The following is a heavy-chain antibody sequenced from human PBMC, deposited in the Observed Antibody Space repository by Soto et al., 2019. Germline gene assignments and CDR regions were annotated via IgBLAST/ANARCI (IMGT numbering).Heavy chain of an antibody. J-gene: IGHJ5*02. CDR3: ASGRDSSSYNWFVP. Sequence: SETLSLTCAVYGGSFSGYYWSWTRQPPGKGLEWIGEINHSGSTNYNPSLKSRVTISVDTSKNQFSLKLSSVTAADTAVYYCASGRDSSSYNWFVPLGQGTLVTLSS. CDR1: GGSFSGYY. V-gene: IGHV4-34*01. CDR2: INHSGST. D-gene: IGHD6-6*01.